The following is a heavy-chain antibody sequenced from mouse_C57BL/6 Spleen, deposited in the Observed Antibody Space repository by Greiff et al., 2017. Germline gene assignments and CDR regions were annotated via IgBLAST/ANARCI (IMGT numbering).Heavy chain of an antibody. D-gene: IGHD1-1*01. J-gene: IGHJ1*03. V-gene: IGHV5-4*01. CDR1: GFTFSSYA. CDR2: ISDGGSYT. Sequence: EVQLVESGGGLVKPGGSLKLSCAASGFTFSSYAMSWVRQTPEKRLEWVATISDGGSYTYYPDNVKGRFTISRDNAKNNLYLQMSHLKSEDTAMYYCASDGSSYGYFAVWGTGTTVTVSS. CDR3: ASDGSSYGYFAV.